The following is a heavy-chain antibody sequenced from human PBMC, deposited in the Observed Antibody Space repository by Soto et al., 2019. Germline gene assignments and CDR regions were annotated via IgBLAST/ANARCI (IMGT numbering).Heavy chain of an antibody. CDR1: GYTFTSYD. CDR2: MNPNSGNT. D-gene: IGHD4-17*01. Sequence: QVQLVQSGAEVKKPGALVKVSCKASGYTFTSYDINWVRQATGQGLEWMGWMNPNSGNTGYAQRFQGRVTMTRITSIRTAYMELSSLRSEDTAVYYCARTLYRDNVDYWGQGTLVTVSS. J-gene: IGHJ4*02. CDR3: ARTLYRDNVDY. V-gene: IGHV1-8*01.